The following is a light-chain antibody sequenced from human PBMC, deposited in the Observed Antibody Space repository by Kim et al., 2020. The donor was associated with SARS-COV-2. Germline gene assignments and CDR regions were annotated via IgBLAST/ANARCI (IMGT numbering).Light chain of an antibody. Sequence: TVLTQSPGTLSLSPVERATLSCRASQSVRSSSLAWYQQKPGQAPRLLIYGASSRATGIPDRFSGSGSGTDFTLTISRLESEDSAVYYCQQYGGSPTFGQGTKVEIK. J-gene: IGKJ1*01. CDR1: QSVRSSS. CDR3: QQYGGSPT. V-gene: IGKV3-20*01. CDR2: GAS.